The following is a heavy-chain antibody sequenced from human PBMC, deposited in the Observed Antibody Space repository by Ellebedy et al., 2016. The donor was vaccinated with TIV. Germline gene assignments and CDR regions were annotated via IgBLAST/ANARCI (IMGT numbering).Heavy chain of an antibody. J-gene: IGHJ4*02. CDR2: VWYDGSDK. D-gene: IGHD2/OR15-2a*01. Sequence: PGGSLRLSCAASGFTFSAYGLHWVLQAPGKGLEWVAVVWYDGSDKYYADSVKGRFTISRDNSKNTLFLQMNSLRAEDTAVYYCARESCNNITCYFDYWGLGTLVTVSS. CDR3: ARESCNNITCYFDY. CDR1: GFTFSAYG. V-gene: IGHV3-33*01.